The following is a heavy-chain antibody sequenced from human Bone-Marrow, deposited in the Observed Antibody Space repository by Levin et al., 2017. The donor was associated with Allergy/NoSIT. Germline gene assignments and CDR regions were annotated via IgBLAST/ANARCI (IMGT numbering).Heavy chain of an antibody. Sequence: LRLSCTVSGGSINNTNHYWSWIRQPAGKGLEWIGRMFAGGAATYNRSLRSRVTISIDTSKNQFSLKLISVTAADTAVYYCARDETFNSWHTGWFDPWGQGTLVTVSS. V-gene: IGHV4-61*02. CDR1: GGSINNTNHY. CDR2: MFAGGAA. CDR3: ARDETFNSWHTGWFDP. D-gene: IGHD6-13*01. J-gene: IGHJ5*02.